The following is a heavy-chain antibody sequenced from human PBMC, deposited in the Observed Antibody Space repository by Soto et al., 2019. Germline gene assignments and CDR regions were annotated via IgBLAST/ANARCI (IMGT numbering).Heavy chain of an antibody. CDR1: GGSISSGGYS. Sequence: PSETLSLTCAVSGGSISSGGYSWSWIRQPPGKGLEWIGYIYHSGSTYYNPSLKSRVTISVDRSKNQFSLKLSSVTAADTAVYYCARGVPVRFSYWGQGTLVTGS. J-gene: IGHJ4*02. CDR2: IYHSGST. V-gene: IGHV4-30-2*01. D-gene: IGHD4-17*01. CDR3: ARGVPVRFSY.